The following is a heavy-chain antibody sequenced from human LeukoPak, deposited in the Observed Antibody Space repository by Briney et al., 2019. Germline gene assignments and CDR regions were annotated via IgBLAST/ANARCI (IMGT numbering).Heavy chain of an antibody. CDR3: ARGASSLVGASHY. Sequence: GGSLRLSCAASGFTFSSYSMNWVRQAPGKGLEWVSSISSSSSYIYYADSVKGRFTISRDNAKNSLYLQMNSLRAEDTAVYYCARGASSLVGASHYGGQGTLVTVSS. V-gene: IGHV3-21*01. CDR2: ISSSSSYI. D-gene: IGHD1-26*01. CDR1: GFTFSSYS. J-gene: IGHJ4*02.